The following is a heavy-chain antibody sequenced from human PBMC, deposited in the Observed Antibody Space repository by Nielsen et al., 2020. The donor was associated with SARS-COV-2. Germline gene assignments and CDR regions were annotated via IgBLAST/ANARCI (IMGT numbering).Heavy chain of an antibody. CDR2: INPSGGST. D-gene: IGHD3-16*01. V-gene: IGHV1-46*01. J-gene: IGHJ4*02. CDR3: ARDAPRYDYVWGSSDY. Sequence: VKVSCKASGYTFTSYYMHWVRQAPGQGLEWMGIINPSGGSTSYAQKFQGRVTMTRDTSTSTVYMELSSLRSEDTAVYYCARDAPRYDYVWGSSDYWGQGTLVTVSS. CDR1: GYTFTSYY.